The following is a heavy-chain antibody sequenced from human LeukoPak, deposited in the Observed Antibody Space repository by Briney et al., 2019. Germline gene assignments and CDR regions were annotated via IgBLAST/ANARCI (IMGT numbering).Heavy chain of an antibody. CDR2: ISHSGRST. J-gene: IGHJ4*02. D-gene: IGHD6-19*01. CDR1: GFTFTNYV. CDR3: AKAVAVALDY. V-gene: IGHV3-23*01. Sequence: GGSLRLSCAASGFTFTNYVMSWVRQAPGKGLEWVSAISHSGRSTYYADSVKGRFTISRDNSKNTLYLEMNSLRADDTAVYYCAKAVAVALDYWGQGTLVTVSS.